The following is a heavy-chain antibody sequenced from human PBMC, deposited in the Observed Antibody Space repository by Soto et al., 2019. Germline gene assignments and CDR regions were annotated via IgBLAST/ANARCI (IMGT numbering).Heavy chain of an antibody. CDR1: GYTFTYYA. J-gene: IGHJ3*02. CDR3: ARENIVSRMGASDI. Sequence: QAQLVQSGAEVKKPGASVKVSFKASGYTFTYYAIYWVRQAPGQRLEWMGGISTGNGNTKYSQKFQGRVTINRDTSENTVYIELSSLRSDDTAVYYWARENIVSRMGASDIWGQGTVVTVSS. D-gene: IGHD5-12*01. CDR2: ISTGNGNT. V-gene: IGHV1-3*04.